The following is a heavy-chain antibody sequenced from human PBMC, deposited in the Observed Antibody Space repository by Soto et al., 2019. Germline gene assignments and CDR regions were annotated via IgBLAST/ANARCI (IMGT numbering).Heavy chain of an antibody. D-gene: IGHD3-22*01. CDR1: CDTSTSYY. J-gene: IGHJ5*01. Sequence: SETLSLTCTVSCDTSTSYYWGWIRQAPGKGLEWIGHIHNSGTSTHNPSLNGRVTISIDMSKKQFSLKLTSLTSADTAVYYCARDFYDSVGYTWFDSWSQGTLVTVSS. CDR3: ARDFYDSVGYTWFDS. V-gene: IGHV4-59*01. CDR2: IHNSGTS.